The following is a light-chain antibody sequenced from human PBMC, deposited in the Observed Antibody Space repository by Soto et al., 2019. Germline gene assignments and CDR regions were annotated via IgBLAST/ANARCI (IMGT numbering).Light chain of an antibody. Sequence: PGVIVTLFSSTSQSVSKSYSTWYQQKPGQAPRLLVYGASNRASGIPDRFSGSGSGTDFTLTISRLEPEDFAVYYCQQYGSSPRTFGQGTKVDIK. CDR1: QSVSKSY. CDR2: GAS. J-gene: IGKJ1*01. CDR3: QQYGSSPRT. V-gene: IGKV3-20*01.